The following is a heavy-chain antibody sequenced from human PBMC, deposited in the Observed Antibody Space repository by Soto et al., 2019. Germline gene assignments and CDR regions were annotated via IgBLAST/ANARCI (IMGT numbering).Heavy chain of an antibody. Sequence: QVQLVQSGAEVKKSGSSVKVSCKASGGSFSTFGISWVRQAPGQGLEWMGGIIPIVGPPKFAERFQGTLTLTADESTSTAYMELGSLRSEDTAVCYCATLSWISHNGVTYYYSAMDVWGQGTTVTVAS. CDR1: GGSFSTFG. CDR3: ATLSWISHNGVTYYYSAMDV. V-gene: IGHV1-69*01. J-gene: IGHJ6*02. D-gene: IGHD3-3*01. CDR2: IIPIVGPP.